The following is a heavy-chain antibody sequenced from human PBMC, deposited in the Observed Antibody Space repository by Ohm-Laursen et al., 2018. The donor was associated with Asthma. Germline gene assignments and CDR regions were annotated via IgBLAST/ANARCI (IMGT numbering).Heavy chain of an antibody. CDR2: IYYSGST. CDR3: ARGVGYHLF. J-gene: IGHJ4*02. V-gene: IGHV4-61*08. Sequence: SDTLSLTCSVSGGSISSGGYYWSWIRQHPGKGLEWIGYIYYSGSTNYNPSLKSRVTISADTSKNQFSLRLSSVTAADTAEYYCARGVGYHLFWGQGTLVTVSS. CDR1: GGSISSGGYY. D-gene: IGHD3-22*01.